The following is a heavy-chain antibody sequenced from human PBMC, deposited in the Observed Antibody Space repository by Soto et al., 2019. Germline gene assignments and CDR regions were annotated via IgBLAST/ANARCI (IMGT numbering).Heavy chain of an antibody. CDR3: ARVGANGDSSGYYWSGFDY. D-gene: IGHD3-22*01. V-gene: IGHV1-69*12. CDR1: GGTFSSYA. CDR2: IIPIFGTA. J-gene: IGHJ4*02. Sequence: QVQLVQSGAEVKKPGSSVKVSCKASGGTFSSYAISWVRQAPGQGLEWMRGIIPIFGTANYAQKFQGRVTITADESTSTAYMELSSLRSEDTAVYYCARVGANGDSSGYYWSGFDYWGQGTLVTVSS.